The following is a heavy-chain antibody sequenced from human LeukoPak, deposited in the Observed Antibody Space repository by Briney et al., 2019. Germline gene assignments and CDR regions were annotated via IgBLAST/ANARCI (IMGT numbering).Heavy chain of an antibody. CDR2: INPSGGST. J-gene: IGHJ4*02. CDR3: ARAHVTYYYDSSGYPNPYFDY. Sequence: ASVKVSCKASGYTFTSYYMHWVRRAPGQGLEWMGIINPSGGSTSYAQKFRGRVTMTRDMSTSTVYMELSSLRSEDTAVYYCARAHVTYYYDSSGYPNPYFDYWGQGTLVTVSS. D-gene: IGHD3-22*01. V-gene: IGHV1-46*01. CDR1: GYTFTSYY.